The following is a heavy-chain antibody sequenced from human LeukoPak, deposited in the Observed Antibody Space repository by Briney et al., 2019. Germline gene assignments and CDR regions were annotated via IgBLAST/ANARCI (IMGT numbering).Heavy chain of an antibody. D-gene: IGHD3-16*02. CDR2: IYYSGST. Sequence: SETLSLTCTVSGGSISSYYWSWIRQPPGKGLEWIGYIYYSGSTNYNPSLTSRVTISVDTSKNQFSLKLSSVTAADTAVYYCARRIGTKRYFYYYYMDVWGKGTTVTISS. J-gene: IGHJ6*03. CDR3: ARRIGTKRYFYYYYMDV. V-gene: IGHV4-59*12. CDR1: GGSISSYY.